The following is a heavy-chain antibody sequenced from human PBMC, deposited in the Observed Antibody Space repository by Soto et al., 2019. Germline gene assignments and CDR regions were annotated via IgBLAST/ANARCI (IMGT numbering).Heavy chain of an antibody. CDR1: GFTFSDYY. CDR2: TSGSGNSV. Sequence: QVPLVESGGGLVKPGGSLRLSCAASGFTFSDYYMSWVRQAPGKGLKWVSSTSGSGNSVSYADSVKGRFTISRDNAKNSLYLQMNSLRAEDTAMYYCARRIAVAGTLSWFDPWGQGTLVTVSS. V-gene: IGHV3-11*01. CDR3: ARRIAVAGTLSWFDP. D-gene: IGHD6-19*01. J-gene: IGHJ5*02.